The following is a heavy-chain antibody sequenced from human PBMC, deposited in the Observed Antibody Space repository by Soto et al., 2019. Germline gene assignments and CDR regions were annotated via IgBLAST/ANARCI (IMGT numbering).Heavy chain of an antibody. CDR3: ARQWDDYGSGSYYLPPYYYYGMDV. CDR1: GYSFAGYW. V-gene: IGHV5-10-1*04. CDR2: IDPSDSQT. J-gene: IGHJ6*02. D-gene: IGHD3-10*01. Sequence: PGESLKISCKGSGYSFAGYWITWVRQKPGKVLEWMGRIDPSDSQTYYSPSFQGQVTISADKSISTAYLQWSSLKASDTAMYYCARQWDDYGSGSYYLPPYYYYGMDVWGQGTTVNVSS.